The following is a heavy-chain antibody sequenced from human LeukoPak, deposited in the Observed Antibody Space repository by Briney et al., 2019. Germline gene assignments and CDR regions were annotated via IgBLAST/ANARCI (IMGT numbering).Heavy chain of an antibody. Sequence: GGSLRLSCAASGFTFSSYAMSWVRQAPGKGLEWVSVISASGGSTYYPDSVKGRFTISRDSSKNTLYLQMNSLRAEDTAVYYCAKDRGYSQGHELFEYGGQGTLVTVSS. CDR1: GFTFSSYA. D-gene: IGHD5-18*01. CDR3: AKDRGYSQGHELFEY. CDR2: ISASGGST. J-gene: IGHJ4*02. V-gene: IGHV3-23*01.